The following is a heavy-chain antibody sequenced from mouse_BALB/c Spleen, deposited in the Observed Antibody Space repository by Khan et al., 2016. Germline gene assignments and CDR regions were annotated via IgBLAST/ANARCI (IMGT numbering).Heavy chain of an antibody. D-gene: IGHD2-14*01. Sequence: EVELVESGGGLVQPGGSLRLSCATSGFTFTDYYMSWVRQPPGKALEWLGFIRNKANGYTTEYTASVKGRFTISRDNSQSILDLQMNTLRAEDSATYYCARDNYRYDEERFAYWGQGTLVTVSA. J-gene: IGHJ3*01. CDR1: GFTFTDYY. CDR3: ARDNYRYDEERFAY. V-gene: IGHV7-3*02. CDR2: IRNKANGYTT.